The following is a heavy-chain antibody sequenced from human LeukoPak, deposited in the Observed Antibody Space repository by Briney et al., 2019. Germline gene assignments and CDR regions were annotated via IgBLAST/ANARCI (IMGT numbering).Heavy chain of an antibody. Sequence: PGGSLRLSCAASGFTVSSNYMSWVRQAPGKGLEWVSVIYSGGSTYYADSVKGRFTTSRDNSKNTLYLQMNSLRAEDTAVYYCARAPSGYSYGTYYYYGMDVWGQGTTVTVSS. D-gene: IGHD5-18*01. J-gene: IGHJ6*02. CDR3: ARAPSGYSYGTYYYYGMDV. V-gene: IGHV3-66*02. CDR1: GFTVSSNY. CDR2: IYSGGST.